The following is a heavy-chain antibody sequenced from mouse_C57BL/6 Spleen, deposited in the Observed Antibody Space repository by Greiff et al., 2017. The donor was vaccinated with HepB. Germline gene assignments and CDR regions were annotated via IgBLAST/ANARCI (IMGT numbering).Heavy chain of an antibody. Sequence: VQLQQPGAELVKPGASVKMSCKASGYTFTSYWITWVKQRPGQGLEWIGDIYPGSGSTNYNEKFKSKATLTVDTSSSTAYMQLSSLTSEDSAVYYCARGTTVVEGYFDYWGQGTTLTVSS. J-gene: IGHJ2*01. V-gene: IGHV1-55*01. D-gene: IGHD1-1*01. CDR3: ARGTTVVEGYFDY. CDR2: IYPGSGST. CDR1: GYTFTSYW.